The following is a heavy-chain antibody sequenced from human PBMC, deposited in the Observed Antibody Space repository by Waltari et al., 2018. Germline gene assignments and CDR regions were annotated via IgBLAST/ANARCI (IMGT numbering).Heavy chain of an antibody. CDR3: TRGEIRVEPNDGFDI. Sequence: QVQLVQSGAEVKKPGSSVNVSCQASGGTLDTYVINWVRQAPGPGLEWLGRSLNTPGVGNPAEKVQGRVAFTAHSSTTTAYMELSNLNFDDTAVYFCTRGEIRVEPNDGFDIWGQGTVVAVSS. J-gene: IGHJ3*02. D-gene: IGHD1-26*01. CDR2: SLNTPGVG. CDR1: GGTLDTYV. V-gene: IGHV1-69*04.